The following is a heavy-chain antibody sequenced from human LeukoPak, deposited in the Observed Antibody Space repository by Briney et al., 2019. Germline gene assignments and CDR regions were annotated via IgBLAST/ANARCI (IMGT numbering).Heavy chain of an antibody. CDR3: AKDLGDFWSGIDAFDI. Sequence: GGSLRLSCAASGFTFSSYAMSWVRQAPGKGLEWVSAISGSGGSTYYADSVKGRFTISRDNSKYTLYLQMNSLRAEDTAVYYCAKDLGDFWSGIDAFDIWGQGTMVTVSS. CDR2: ISGSGGST. J-gene: IGHJ3*02. CDR1: GFTFSSYA. D-gene: IGHD3-3*01. V-gene: IGHV3-23*01.